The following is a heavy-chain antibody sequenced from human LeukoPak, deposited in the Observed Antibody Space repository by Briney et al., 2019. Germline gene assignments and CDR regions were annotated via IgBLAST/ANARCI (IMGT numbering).Heavy chain of an antibody. CDR2: INTDGSTT. CDR3: ARVGGGSNTPFDY. CDR1: EFTFSNYW. J-gene: IGHJ4*02. Sequence: GGSLRLSCAASEFTFSNYWMHWVRQAPGKGLVWVSRINTDGSTTNYADSVKGRSTISRDNAKNTLYLQMNSLRAEDTAVYYCARVGGGSNTPFDYWGQGTLVTVSS. V-gene: IGHV3-74*01. D-gene: IGHD3-16*01.